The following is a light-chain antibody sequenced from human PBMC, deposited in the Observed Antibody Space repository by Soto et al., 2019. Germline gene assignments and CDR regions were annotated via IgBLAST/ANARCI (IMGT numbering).Light chain of an antibody. V-gene: IGKV3-11*01. CDR1: ENVRTF. Sequence: VFTQSPATLSLSPGERATLSCRASENVRTFVDWYQQKPGQAPRLLIYGASNRETEIPARFSGSGSGTEFTLTISNLEPEDFAVYYCQQRSNWTLTFGQGTRLEIK. CDR3: QQRSNWTLT. CDR2: GAS. J-gene: IGKJ5*01.